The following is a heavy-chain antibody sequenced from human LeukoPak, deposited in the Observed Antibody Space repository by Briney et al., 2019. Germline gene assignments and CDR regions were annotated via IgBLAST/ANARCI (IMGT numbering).Heavy chain of an antibody. D-gene: IGHD1-26*01. V-gene: IGHV3-30-3*01. J-gene: IGHJ3*02. Sequence: GGSLRLSCAASGFTFSSYWMSWVRQAPGKGLEWVAVISYDGSNKYYADSVKGRFTISRDNSKNTLYLQMNSLRAEDTAVYYCARVSGSIGAFDIWGQGTMVTVSS. CDR3: ARVSGSIGAFDI. CDR2: ISYDGSNK. CDR1: GFTFSSYW.